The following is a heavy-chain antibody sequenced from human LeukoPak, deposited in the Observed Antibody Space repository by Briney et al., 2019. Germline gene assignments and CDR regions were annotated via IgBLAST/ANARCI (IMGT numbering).Heavy chain of an antibody. CDR3: AKDRRNYYGPGSYFDY. CDR2: ISWNSGSI. J-gene: IGHJ4*02. Sequence: GRSLRLSCAASGFTFDDYAMHWVRQAPGKGLEWVSGISWNSGSIGYADSVKGRFTISRDNAENSLYLQMNSLRAEDTALYYCAKDRRNYYGPGSYFDYWGQGTLVTVSS. CDR1: GFTFDDYA. V-gene: IGHV3-9*01. D-gene: IGHD3-10*01.